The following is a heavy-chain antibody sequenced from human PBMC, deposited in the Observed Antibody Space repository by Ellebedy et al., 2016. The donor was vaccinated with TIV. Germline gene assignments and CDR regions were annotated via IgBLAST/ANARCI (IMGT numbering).Heavy chain of an antibody. V-gene: IGHV3-23*01. CDR1: GFTFSSYA. CDR2: ISGSGGST. J-gene: IGHJ4*02. D-gene: IGHD6-19*01. Sequence: GEFLKISXAASGFTFSSYAMSWVRQAPGKGLEWVSAISGSGGSTYYADSVKGRFTISRDNSKNTLYLQMNSLRAEDTAVYYCAKLTSRYSSGYLDYWGQGTLVTVSS. CDR3: AKLTSRYSSGYLDY.